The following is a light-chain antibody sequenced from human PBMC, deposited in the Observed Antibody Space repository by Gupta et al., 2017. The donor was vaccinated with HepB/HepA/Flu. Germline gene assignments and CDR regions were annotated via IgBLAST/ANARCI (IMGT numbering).Light chain of an antibody. CDR2: WAS. Sequence: NYLAWYQQKPGQPPKVLIYWASTRESGVPERFSGSGSETDFTLTISSLQAEDVAVYYCQQYYSSPFTFGPGTKVDIK. V-gene: IGKV4-1*01. CDR3: QQYYSSPFT. CDR1: NY. J-gene: IGKJ3*01.